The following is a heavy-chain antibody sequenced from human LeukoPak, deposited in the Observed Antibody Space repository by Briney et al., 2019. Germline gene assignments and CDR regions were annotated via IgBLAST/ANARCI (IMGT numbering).Heavy chain of an antibody. V-gene: IGHV3-48*04. CDR2: ISSSSSTI. CDR3: ARDRYYDSKGVDH. Sequence: GGSLRLSCAASGFTFSSYSMNWVRQAPGKGLEWVSYISSSSSTIYYADSVKGRFTISRDNAKNSLYLQMNSLRAEDTAVYYCARDRYYDSKGVDHWGQGTLVTVSS. D-gene: IGHD3-22*01. CDR1: GFTFSSYS. J-gene: IGHJ4*02.